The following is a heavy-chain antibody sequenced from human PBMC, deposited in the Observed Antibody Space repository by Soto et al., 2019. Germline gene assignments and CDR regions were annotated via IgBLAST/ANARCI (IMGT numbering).Heavy chain of an antibody. V-gene: IGHV4-34*01. CDR3: AGASDCSGGICYSTVASFDY. J-gene: IGHJ4*02. Sequence: QVQLQQWGAGLLKPSETLSLTCAVYGGSFSGYYWSWIRQPPGKGLEWIGEINHSGSTNYNPSLKSRVTISVVTSKNQFSLKLSSVTAAVTAVYYCAGASDCSGGICYSTVASFDYWGQGTLVTVSS. CDR1: GGSFSGYY. CDR2: INHSGST. D-gene: IGHD2-15*01.